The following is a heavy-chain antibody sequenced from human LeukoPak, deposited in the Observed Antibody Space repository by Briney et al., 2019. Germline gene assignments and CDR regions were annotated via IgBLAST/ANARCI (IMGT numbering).Heavy chain of an antibody. D-gene: IGHD1-26*01. J-gene: IGHJ3*02. CDR3: ARDSPFEWDVFGDSFDI. V-gene: IGHV4-61*03. Sequence: SETLCLTCTVSGGSISSSSYYWGWIRQSPGKGLEWIGLMHYSGNTNSNPSLRSRVTISMDTSKNHFSLKMSSVTAADTAVYYCARDSPFEWDVFGDSFDIWGQGTVVTVSS. CDR2: MHYSGNT. CDR1: GGSISSSSYY.